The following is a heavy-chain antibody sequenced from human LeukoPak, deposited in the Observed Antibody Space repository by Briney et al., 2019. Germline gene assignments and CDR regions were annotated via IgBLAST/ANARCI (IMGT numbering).Heavy chain of an antibody. J-gene: IGHJ6*02. D-gene: IGHD2-15*01. CDR1: GGSFSGYY. CDR3: ASASEDYYYYGMDV. Sequence: PSDTLSLTCAVYGGSFSGYYWSWIRQPPGKGLEWIGEINHSGSTNYNPSLKSRVTISVDTSKNQFSLKLSSVTAADTAVYYCASASEDYYYYGMDVWGQGTTVTVSS. CDR2: INHSGST. V-gene: IGHV4-34*01.